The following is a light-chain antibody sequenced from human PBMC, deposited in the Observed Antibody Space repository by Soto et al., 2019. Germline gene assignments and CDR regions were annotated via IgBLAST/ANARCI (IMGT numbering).Light chain of an antibody. Sequence: DIQMTQSPSSLSASVGDRVTITCRASQGVNSWLAWYQQKPGKAPNLLIYAASTLQTGVPSRFSGSGSGTDFTLTISNLQPEDFATYFCQQTSTFPLTFGGGTRVEIK. CDR2: AAS. V-gene: IGKV1-12*01. CDR3: QQTSTFPLT. CDR1: QGVNSW. J-gene: IGKJ4*01.